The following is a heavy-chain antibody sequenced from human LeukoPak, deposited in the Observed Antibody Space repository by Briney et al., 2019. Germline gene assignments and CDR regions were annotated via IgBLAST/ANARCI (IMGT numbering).Heavy chain of an antibody. V-gene: IGHV4-59*08. D-gene: IGHD3-10*01. J-gene: IGHJ4*02. CDR2: IYYSGST. Sequence: SETLSLTCTVSGGSISSYYWSWIRHPPGKGLEWIGYIYYSGSTNYTPSLKSRVTISVDTSKNQFSLTLSSVTAADTAVYYCARHGNYGSGSYATIDYWGQGTLVTVSS. CDR3: ARHGNYGSGSYATIDY. CDR1: GGSISSYY.